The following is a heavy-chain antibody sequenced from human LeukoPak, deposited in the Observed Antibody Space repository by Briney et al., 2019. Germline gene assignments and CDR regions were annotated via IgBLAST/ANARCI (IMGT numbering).Heavy chain of an antibody. CDR1: GFTFSSYA. Sequence: GGSLTLSCAASGFTFSSYAMSWVRQAPGKGLEWVSAISGSGGSTYYADSVKGRFTISRDNSKNTLYLQMNSLRAEDTAVYYCAKDLPPVGFWSGYINGMDVWGQGTTVTVSS. V-gene: IGHV3-23*01. D-gene: IGHD3-3*01. CDR3: AKDLPPVGFWSGYINGMDV. CDR2: ISGSGGST. J-gene: IGHJ6*02.